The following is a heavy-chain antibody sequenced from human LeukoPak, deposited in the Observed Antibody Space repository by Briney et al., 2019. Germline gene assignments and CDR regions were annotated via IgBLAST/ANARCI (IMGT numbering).Heavy chain of an antibody. CDR3: ARATASGSGRAYDH. V-gene: IGHV4-34*01. J-gene: IGHJ4*02. CDR1: GESMIGHY. D-gene: IGHD3-10*01. CDR2: IHHSGGT. Sequence: SETLSLTCAVYGESMIGHYWTWIRQPPGKRLEWIGEIHHSGGTNSNPSLKNRVTMSIDMSKNQFSLKLNSVTAADTAVYYCARATASGSGRAYDHWAQGNLVPGSS.